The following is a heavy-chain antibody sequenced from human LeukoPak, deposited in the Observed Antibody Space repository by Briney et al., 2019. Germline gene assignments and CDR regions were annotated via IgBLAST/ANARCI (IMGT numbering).Heavy chain of an antibody. J-gene: IGHJ1*01. D-gene: IGHD6-19*01. V-gene: IGHV1-2*02. CDR3: ATIAVAGTHFQH. Sequence: SVTVSCKASGYTFTGYYMHRVRQAPGQGLEWMGWINPNSVGTNTAQKFQGEVTMTRDTSISTAYMGLSRLRSDDTAVYYCATIAVAGTHFQHWGQGTLVTVSS. CDR1: GYTFTGYY. CDR2: INPNSVGT.